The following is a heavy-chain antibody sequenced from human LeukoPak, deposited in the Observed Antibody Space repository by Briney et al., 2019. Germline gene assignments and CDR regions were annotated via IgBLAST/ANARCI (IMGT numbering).Heavy chain of an antibody. Sequence: PGGSLRLSCAASGFTFSDYYMSWIRQAPGKGLEWVPYISSSGSTIYYADSVKGRFTISRDNAKNSLYLQMNSLRAEDTAVYYCARDSGVKQWLVGDAFDIWGQGTMVTVSS. J-gene: IGHJ3*02. CDR1: GFTFSDYY. V-gene: IGHV3-11*01. D-gene: IGHD6-19*01. CDR2: ISSSGSTI. CDR3: ARDSGVKQWLVGDAFDI.